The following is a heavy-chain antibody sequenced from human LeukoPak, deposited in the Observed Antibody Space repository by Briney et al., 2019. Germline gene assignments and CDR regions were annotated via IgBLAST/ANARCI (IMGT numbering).Heavy chain of an antibody. V-gene: IGHV3-11*01. CDR3: ARSDGYNYPFDY. D-gene: IGHD5-24*01. CDR2: ISSSGRTI. Sequence: GGSLRLSCAATGLTFSDFHMSWIRRAPGKGLEWVSYISSSGRTIYYADSVKGRFTISRDNAKNSLYVQMNSLRAEDTAVYYCARSDGYNYPFDYWGQGTLVTVSS. CDR1: GLTFSDFH. J-gene: IGHJ4*02.